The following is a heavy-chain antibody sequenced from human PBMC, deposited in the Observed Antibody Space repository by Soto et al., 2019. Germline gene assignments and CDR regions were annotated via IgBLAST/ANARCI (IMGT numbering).Heavy chain of an antibody. CDR3: AKDAVAGDGVWLAHA. D-gene: IGHD4-17*01. CDR1: GFTFSGYA. CDR2: LYGSGRGI. V-gene: IGHV3-23*01. J-gene: IGHJ5*02. Sequence: EVQLLESGGGLVQPGGSLRLSCEASGFTFSGYAMIWIGQVQGKGLEGVSGLYGSGRGIHYADSVKGRFTISRDNSAYAVYLQMNNLRVEDTAVYYCAKDAVAGDGVWLAHAWGRGTAVTVSS.